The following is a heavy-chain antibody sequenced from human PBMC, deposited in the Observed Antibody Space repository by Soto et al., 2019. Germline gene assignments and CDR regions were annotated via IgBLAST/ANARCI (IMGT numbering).Heavy chain of an antibody. V-gene: IGHV4-30-4*01. D-gene: IGHD6-6*01. J-gene: IGHJ4*02. CDR2: IYYTGTT. CDR3: VRDRSNSPDYFDY. CDR1: GGSIRSDDYY. Sequence: SETLSLTCTVSGGSIRSDDYYWSWIRQPPGKGLEWIGYIYYTGTTNYNPSLQSRITISMDTSKNQFSLKLSSVSAADTAVYYRVRDRSNSPDYFDYWGQGTLVTVSS.